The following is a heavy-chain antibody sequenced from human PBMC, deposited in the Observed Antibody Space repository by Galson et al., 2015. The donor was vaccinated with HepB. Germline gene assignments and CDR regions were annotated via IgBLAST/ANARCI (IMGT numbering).Heavy chain of an antibody. Sequence: SLRLSCAASGFTFSSYSMNWVRQAPGKGLEWVSYISSSSSTIYYADSVKGRFTISRDNAKNSLYLQMNSLRAEDTAVYYCARPYYYDSSGYYYVYDAFDIWGQGTMVTVSS. CDR2: ISSSSSTI. CDR3: ARPYYYDSSGYYYVYDAFDI. V-gene: IGHV3-48*01. J-gene: IGHJ3*02. D-gene: IGHD3-22*01. CDR1: GFTFSSYS.